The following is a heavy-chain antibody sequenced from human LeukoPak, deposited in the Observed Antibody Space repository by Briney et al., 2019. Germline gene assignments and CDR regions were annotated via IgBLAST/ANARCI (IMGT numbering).Heavy chain of an antibody. CDR2: IWYDGSNK. J-gene: IGHJ4*02. V-gene: IGHV3-33*01. D-gene: IGHD4-17*01. Sequence: AGGSLRLSCAASGFTFSSYGMHWVRQAPGKGLEWVAVIWYDGSNKYYADSVKGRFIISRDNSKNTLYLQMNSLRAEDTAVYYCARDVTVTIDGFDYWGQGTLVTVS. CDR1: GFTFSSYG. CDR3: ARDVTVTIDGFDY.